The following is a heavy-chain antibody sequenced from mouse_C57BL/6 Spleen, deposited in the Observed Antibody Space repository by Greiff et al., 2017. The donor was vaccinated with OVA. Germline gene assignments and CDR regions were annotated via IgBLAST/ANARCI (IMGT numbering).Heavy chain of an antibody. J-gene: IGHJ1*03. V-gene: IGHV2-2*01. CDR3: ATHYGSSHWYFDV. CDR2: IWSGGST. Sequence: QVHVKQSGPGLVQPSQSLSITCTVSGFSLTSYGVHWVRQSPGKGLEWLGVIWSGGSTDYNAAFISRLSISKDNSKSQVFFKMNSLQADDTAIYYCATHYGSSHWYFDVWGTGTTVTVSS. CDR1: GFSLTSYG. D-gene: IGHD1-1*01.